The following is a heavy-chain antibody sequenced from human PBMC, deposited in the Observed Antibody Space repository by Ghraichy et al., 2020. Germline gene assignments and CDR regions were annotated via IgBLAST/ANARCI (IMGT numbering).Heavy chain of an antibody. CDR1: GYTFISYG. V-gene: IGHV1-18*01. CDR2: IGVYNGNT. CDR3: ARDPNPLITMRNRTPHGLDV. Sequence: ASVKVSCKASGYTFISYGISWVRQAPGQGLEWMGWIGVYNGNTNYAQKFQGRVTMTRDTSTNTGYLEVRSLRSDDTAVYYCARDPNPLITMRNRTPHGLDVWGRGTTVTVSS. D-gene: IGHD1-14*01. J-gene: IGHJ6*02.